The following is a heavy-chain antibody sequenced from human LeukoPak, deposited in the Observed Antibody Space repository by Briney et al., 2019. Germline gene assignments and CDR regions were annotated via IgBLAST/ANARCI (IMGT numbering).Heavy chain of an antibody. CDR2: ISAYNGNT. D-gene: IGHD3-10*01. Sequence: ASVKVSCKASGYTFTSYGISWLRQAPGQGLEWMGWISAYNGNTNYAQKLQGRVTMTTDTSTSTAYMELRSLRSDDTAVYYCARGPPYYYGSGSNIPPDYWGQGTLVTVSS. CDR1: GYTFTSYG. J-gene: IGHJ4*02. CDR3: ARGPPYYYGSGSNIPPDY. V-gene: IGHV1-18*01.